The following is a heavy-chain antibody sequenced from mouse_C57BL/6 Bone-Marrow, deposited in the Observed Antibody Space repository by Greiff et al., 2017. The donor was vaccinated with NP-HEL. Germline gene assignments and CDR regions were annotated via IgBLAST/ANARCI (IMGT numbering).Heavy chain of an antibody. CDR3: ARGGIYDGLYYAMDY. J-gene: IGHJ4*01. CDR1: GYAFTNYL. D-gene: IGHD2-3*01. CDR2: INPGSGGT. V-gene: IGHV1-54*01. Sequence: VQLQQSGAELVRPGTSVKVSCKASGYAFTNYLIEWVKQRPGQGLEWIGVINPGSGGTNYNEKFKGKATLTADKSSSTAYMQLSSLTSEDSAVYFCARGGIYDGLYYAMDYWGQGTSVTVSS.